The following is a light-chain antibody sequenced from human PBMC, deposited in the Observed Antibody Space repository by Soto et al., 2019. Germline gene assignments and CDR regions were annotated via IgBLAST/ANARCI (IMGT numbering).Light chain of an antibody. V-gene: IGKV1-5*01. CDR1: QSISSW. CDR3: QQYNSYPLT. J-gene: IGKJ4*01. Sequence: DIQMTQSPSTLSASVGDGVTITCRASQSISSWLAWYQQKPGKAPKLMIYDASSLESGVPSRFSGSGSGTEFTLTISSLQPDDVATYYCQQYNSYPLTLGGGTKVDIK. CDR2: DAS.